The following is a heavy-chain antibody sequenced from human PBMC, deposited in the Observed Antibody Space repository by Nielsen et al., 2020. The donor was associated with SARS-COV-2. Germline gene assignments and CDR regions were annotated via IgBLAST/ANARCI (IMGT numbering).Heavy chain of an antibody. V-gene: IGHV7-4-1*02. CDR3: ARENSGPGGTASYGMDL. D-gene: IGHD3-10*01. Sequence: ASVKVSCKASGYTFTSYAMNWVRQAPGQGLEWMGWINTNTGNPTYAQGFTGRFVFSLDTSVSTAYLQISTLRAEDTAVYYCARENSGPGGTASYGMDLWGQGTTVTVSS. CDR1: GYTFTSYA. CDR2: INTNTGNP. J-gene: IGHJ6*02.